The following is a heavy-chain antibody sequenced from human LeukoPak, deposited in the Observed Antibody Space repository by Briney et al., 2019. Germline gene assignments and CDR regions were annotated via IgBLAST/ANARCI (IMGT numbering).Heavy chain of an antibody. V-gene: IGHV1-2*02. Sequence: ASVKVSCKASGYTFTGYYMHWVRQAPGQGLEWMGWINPNSGGTNYAQKFQGRVTMTRDTSISTAYMELSRLRSDDTAVYYCARPDSTRTGYYYYGMDVWGQGTTVTVSS. D-gene: IGHD3-22*01. CDR1: GYTFTGYY. CDR2: INPNSGGT. J-gene: IGHJ6*02. CDR3: ARPDSTRTGYYYYGMDV.